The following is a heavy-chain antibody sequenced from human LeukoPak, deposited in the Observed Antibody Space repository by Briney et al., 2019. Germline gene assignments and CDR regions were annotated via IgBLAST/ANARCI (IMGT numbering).Heavy chain of an antibody. Sequence: ASVKVSCKASGYTFTDYYMHWVQQAPGKGLEWMGRVDPEDSETIYAEKFQGRVTITADTSTDTAYMELSSLRSEDTAVYYCATGEVTGTRVAFLYWGQGTLVTVSS. CDR1: GYTFTDYY. CDR2: VDPEDSET. V-gene: IGHV1-69-2*01. J-gene: IGHJ4*02. CDR3: ATGEVTGTRVAFLY. D-gene: IGHD1-7*01.